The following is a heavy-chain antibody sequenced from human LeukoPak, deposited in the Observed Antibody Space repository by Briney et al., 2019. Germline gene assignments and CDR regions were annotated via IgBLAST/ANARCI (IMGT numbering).Heavy chain of an antibody. CDR2: INTDGSDT. CDR3: GRGFSIVPAGIPDY. CDR1: GFTFGTFW. J-gene: IGHJ4*02. D-gene: IGHD2-2*02. V-gene: IGHV3-74*01. Sequence: PGGSLRLSCAASGFTFGTFWMHWVRQAPGKGLVWVSRINTDGSDTTYADSVKGRFTISRDNAKNTLYLQMNSLRAENTAVYYCGRGFSIVPAGIPDYWGLGTLVTVSS.